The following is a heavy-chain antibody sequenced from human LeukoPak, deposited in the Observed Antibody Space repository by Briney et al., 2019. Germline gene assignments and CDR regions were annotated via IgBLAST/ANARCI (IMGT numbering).Heavy chain of an antibody. CDR3: AKDRAPIVGGTFDY. CDR1: GFTFSSYG. D-gene: IGHD1-26*01. CDR2: ISYDGSNK. V-gene: IGHV3-30*18. Sequence: GGSLRLSCAASGFTFSSYGMHWVRQAPGKGLEWVAVISYDGSNKYYADSVKGRFTISRDNSKNTLSLQMNSLKTEDTAVYYCAKDRAPIVGGTFDYWGQGTLVTVSS. J-gene: IGHJ4*02.